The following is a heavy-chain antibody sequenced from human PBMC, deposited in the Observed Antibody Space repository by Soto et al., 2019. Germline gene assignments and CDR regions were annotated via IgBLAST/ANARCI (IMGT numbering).Heavy chain of an antibody. J-gene: IGHJ6*02. CDR2: IIPIFGTA. V-gene: IGHV1-69*13. Sequence: GASVKVSCKASGGTFSSYAISWVRQAPGQGLEWMGGIIPIFGTANYAQKFQGRVTITADESTSTAYMELSSLRSEDTAVYYCARNFFAITVPRRAMDFCCQGITLTVS. CDR3: ARNFFAITVPRRAMDF. D-gene: IGHD3-16*01. CDR1: GGTFSSYA.